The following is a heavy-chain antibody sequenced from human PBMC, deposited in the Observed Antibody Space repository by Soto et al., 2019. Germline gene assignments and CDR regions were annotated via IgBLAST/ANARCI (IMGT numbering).Heavy chain of an antibody. Sequence: PXGSLKLSCAASGFTFSSYSMNWVRQAPGKGLEWVSYISSSSSTIYYADSVKGRFTISRDNAKNSLYLQMNSLRDEDTAVYYCARAGASGWYYYYYGMDVWGQGTTVTVSS. D-gene: IGHD6-19*01. CDR2: ISSSSSTI. J-gene: IGHJ6*02. CDR3: ARAGASGWYYYYYGMDV. V-gene: IGHV3-48*02. CDR1: GFTFSSYS.